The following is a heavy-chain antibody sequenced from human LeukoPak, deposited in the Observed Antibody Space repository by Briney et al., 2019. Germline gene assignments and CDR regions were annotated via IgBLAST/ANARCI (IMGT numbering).Heavy chain of an antibody. CDR1: GITVSTNY. CDR3: AKTRTGWDY. V-gene: IGHV3-66*01. D-gene: IGHD1-1*01. Sequence: SGGSLRLSCAVSGITVSTNYMSWVRQAPGKGLEWVSVIYSSGNTYYADSVKGRFTISRDNSKNTLYLQMNSLRAEDTAVYYCAKTRTGWDYWGQGTLVTVSS. CDR2: IYSSGNT. J-gene: IGHJ4*02.